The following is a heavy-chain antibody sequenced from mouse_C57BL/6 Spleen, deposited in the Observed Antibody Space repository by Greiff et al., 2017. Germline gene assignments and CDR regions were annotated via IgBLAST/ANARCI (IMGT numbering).Heavy chain of an antibody. Sequence: QVQLKESGPGLVQPSPSLSITCTVSGFSLTRYGVHWVRQSPGKGLEWLGVIWRGGSTDYNAAFMSSLSITKDNSKSQVFFKMNSLQADDTAIYYCAKNSGLRRDYYAMDYWGQGTSVTVSS. V-gene: IGHV2-5*01. J-gene: IGHJ4*01. D-gene: IGHD2-2*01. CDR1: GFSLTRYG. CDR3: AKNSGLRRDYYAMDY. CDR2: IWRGGST.